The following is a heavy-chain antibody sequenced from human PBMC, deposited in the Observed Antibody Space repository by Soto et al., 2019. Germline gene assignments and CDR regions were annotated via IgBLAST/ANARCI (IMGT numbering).Heavy chain of an antibody. D-gene: IGHD5-12*01. V-gene: IGHV4-39*01. CDR3: ARCGYVITGFDY. J-gene: IGHJ4*02. CDR2: IYYSGST. Sequence: SETQSLTCTFSGFSIRSSSYYWGWIRQPPGKGLEWIGSIYYSGSTYYNPSLKSRVTISVDTSKNQFSLKLSSVTAADTAVYYCARCGYVITGFDYWGQGTLVTVSS. CDR1: GFSIRSSSYY.